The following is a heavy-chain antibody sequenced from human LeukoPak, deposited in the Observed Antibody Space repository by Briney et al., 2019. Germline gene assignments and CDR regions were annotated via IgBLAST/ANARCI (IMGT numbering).Heavy chain of an antibody. CDR2: ISYDGANK. J-gene: IGHJ2*01. CDR1: GFTFSSYT. D-gene: IGHD3-10*01. Sequence: GRSLRLSCAASGFTFSSYTMHWVRQAPGKGLEWVAVISYDGANKYYADSVKGRFTISRDNSKNTLYLQMNSLRAEGTAVYYCARDSGWYFDLWGRGTLVTVSS. CDR3: ARDSGWYFDL. V-gene: IGHV3-30-3*01.